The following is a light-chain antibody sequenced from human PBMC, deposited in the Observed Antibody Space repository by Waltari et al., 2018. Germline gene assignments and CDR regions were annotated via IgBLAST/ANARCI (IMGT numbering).Light chain of an antibody. V-gene: IGLV2-8*01. Sequence: QSALTQPPSASGSPGQSVTISCTGTSNDVAGYNYVSWYQQYPGKVPKLLIYEVNKRPSGVPARFSGSKSGNTASLTVSGLQAEDEATYYCTSYAGINNLVFGTGTKVTVL. CDR3: TSYAGINNLV. J-gene: IGLJ1*01. CDR1: SNDVAGYNY. CDR2: EVN.